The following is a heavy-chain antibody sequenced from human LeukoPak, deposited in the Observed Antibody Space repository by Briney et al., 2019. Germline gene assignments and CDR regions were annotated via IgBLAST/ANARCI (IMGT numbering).Heavy chain of an antibody. CDR2: IYYSGST. V-gene: IGHV4-31*03. CDR1: GGSISSGGYY. J-gene: IGHJ6*03. CDR3: ASANRDDSSSPDYYYYYYMDV. Sequence: SETLSLTCTVSGGSISSGGYYWSWIRQHPGKGLEWIGYIYYSGSTYYNPSLKSRVTVSVDTSKNQFSLKLSSVTAADTAVYYCASANRDDSSSPDYYYYYYMDVWGKGTTVTVSS. D-gene: IGHD6-6*01.